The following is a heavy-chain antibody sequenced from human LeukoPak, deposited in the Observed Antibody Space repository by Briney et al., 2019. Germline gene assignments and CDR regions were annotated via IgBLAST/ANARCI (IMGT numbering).Heavy chain of an antibody. D-gene: IGHD5-12*01. J-gene: IGHJ6*02. CDR1: GGSISSSSYS. CDR3: RGYETQTYYYYYGMDV. V-gene: IGHV4-39*01. Sequence: SETLSLTCTVSGGSISSSSYSWGWIRQPPGKGLEWIGSIYYSGSTYYNPSLKSRVTISVDTSKNQFSLKLSSVTAADTAVYYCRGYETQTYYYYYGMDVWGQGTTVTVSS. CDR2: IYYSGST.